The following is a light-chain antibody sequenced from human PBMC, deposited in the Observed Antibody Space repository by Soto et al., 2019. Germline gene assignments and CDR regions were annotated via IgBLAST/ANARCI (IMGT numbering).Light chain of an antibody. J-gene: IGKJ2*01. CDR3: HQYDNAPQT. CDR1: ESVGSSF. Sequence: EIVLTQSPGTLSLSQGERATLSCRASESVGSSFLAWYQQKPGQAPRVLIYGASKRATGIPDRFSGSGSGTDFSLTISRLEPEDFAVYYCHQYDNAPQTYGQGTKVDIK. CDR2: GAS. V-gene: IGKV3-20*01.